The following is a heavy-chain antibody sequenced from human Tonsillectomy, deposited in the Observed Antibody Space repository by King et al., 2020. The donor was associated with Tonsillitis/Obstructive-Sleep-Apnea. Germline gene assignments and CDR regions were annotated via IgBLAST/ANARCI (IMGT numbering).Heavy chain of an antibody. J-gene: IGHJ4*02. CDR3: GIGIGYPAAPFNY. CDR2: ISHTGST. V-gene: IGHV4-59*01. CDR1: GGSISSYY. Sequence: QLQESGPGLVKPSETLSLTCTVSGGSISSYYWSWIRQPPGKGLEWIGYISHTGSTNYNPSLKSRVTISVDTSKNQFSLNLSSVTAADTAVYYCGIGIGYPAAPFNYWGQGTLVTVSS. D-gene: IGHD3-22*01.